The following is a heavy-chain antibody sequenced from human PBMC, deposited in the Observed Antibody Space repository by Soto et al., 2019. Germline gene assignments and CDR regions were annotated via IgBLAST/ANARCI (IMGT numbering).Heavy chain of an antibody. CDR3: ASLWFGEPWADLYYYGMDV. J-gene: IGHJ6*02. D-gene: IGHD3-10*01. Sequence: SETLSLTCTVSGGSISTSDYYYWGWIRQPPGKGLEWIGSIYYSGNTYYNPSLKSRVTISVDTSKNQFSLKLSSVTAADTAVYYCASLWFGEPWADLYYYGMDVWGQGTTVTVSS. V-gene: IGHV4-31*03. CDR2: IYYSGNT. CDR1: GGSISTSDYYY.